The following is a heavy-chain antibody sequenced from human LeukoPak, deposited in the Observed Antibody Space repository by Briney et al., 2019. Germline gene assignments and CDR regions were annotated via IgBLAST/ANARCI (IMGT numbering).Heavy chain of an antibody. J-gene: IGHJ4*02. D-gene: IGHD2-2*01. V-gene: IGHV3-30*18. CDR3: AKGGVPTAMVDY. CDR1: GFTFSTYG. Sequence: QSGGPLRLSCVVSGFTFSTYGMHWVRQAPGKGLEWLAVISNDGSHKYYADSVKGRFTISRDNSNNTLSMQMNSLRIEDTAVYYCAKGGVPTAMVDYWGQGILVTVSS. CDR2: ISNDGSHK.